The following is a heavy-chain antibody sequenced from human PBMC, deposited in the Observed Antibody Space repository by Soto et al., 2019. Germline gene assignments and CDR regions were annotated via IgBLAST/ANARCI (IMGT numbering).Heavy chain of an antibody. D-gene: IGHD2-15*01. V-gene: IGHV2-5*01. Sequence: QITLKESGPTLVKPTQTLTLTCTFSGFSLSTSGVGVGWIRQPPGKALEWLALIYWSDDKRYSPSLKSRLTITKDTSKNQVVLTMTNMDPVDTATYYCTPGCSGGSCYFRGAFDIWGQGTMVTVSS. CDR1: GFSLSTSGVG. CDR2: IYWSDDK. J-gene: IGHJ3*02. CDR3: TPGCSGGSCYFRGAFDI.